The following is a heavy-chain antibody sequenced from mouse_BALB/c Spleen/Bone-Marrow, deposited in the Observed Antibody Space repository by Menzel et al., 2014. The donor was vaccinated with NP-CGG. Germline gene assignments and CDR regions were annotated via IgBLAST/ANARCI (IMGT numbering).Heavy chain of an antibody. Sequence: QVQLQQSGPELVKPGASVRISCKASGYTFTSYYIHWVKQRPGQGLEWIGWIYPGNVNTKYNEKFKGKATLTADKSSSTAYMQLSSLTSEGSAVYFCARRYDDYFDYWGQGTTLTVSS. CDR1: GYTFTSYY. V-gene: IGHV1S56*01. CDR2: IYPGNVNT. D-gene: IGHD2-14*01. CDR3: ARRYDDYFDY. J-gene: IGHJ2*01.